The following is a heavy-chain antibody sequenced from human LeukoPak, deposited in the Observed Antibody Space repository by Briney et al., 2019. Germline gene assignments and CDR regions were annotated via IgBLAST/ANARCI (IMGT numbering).Heavy chain of an antibody. CDR1: GFTFDDYA. J-gene: IGHJ4*02. CDR3: AKSPKYYYGSGSYYYFDY. V-gene: IGHV3-23*01. Sequence: GGSLRLSCAASGFTFDDYAMHWVRQAPGKGLEWVSAISGSGGSTYYADSVKGRFTISRDNSKNTLYLQMNSLRAEDTAVYYCAKSPKYYYGSGSYYYFDYWGQGTLVTVSS. D-gene: IGHD3-10*01. CDR2: ISGSGGST.